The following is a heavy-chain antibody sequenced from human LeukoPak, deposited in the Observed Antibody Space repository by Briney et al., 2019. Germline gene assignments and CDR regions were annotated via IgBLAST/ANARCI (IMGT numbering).Heavy chain of an antibody. J-gene: IGHJ4*02. V-gene: IGHV4-59*01. Sequence: TPSETLSLTCTVSGGSISSYYWSWIRQPPGKGLEWLGYSYYSGSSYYNPSLKSRVTISVDTSKNLFSLKLSSVTAADTAVYYCARVQRPLDGADYWGQGTLVTVSS. CDR3: ARVQRPLDGADY. D-gene: IGHD1-1*01. CDR2: SYYSGSS. CDR1: GGSISSYY.